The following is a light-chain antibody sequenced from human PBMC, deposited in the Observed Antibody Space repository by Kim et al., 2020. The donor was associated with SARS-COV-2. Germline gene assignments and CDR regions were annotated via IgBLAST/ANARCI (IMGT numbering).Light chain of an antibody. Sequence: SYGLTQPPSVSVAPGKTATITCGGDNIESKSVHWYQQRPGQAPVLVVYHDSDRPSGIPERFSGSNSGNTATLTINRVEAGDEADYYCQVWDASSEHVVFGGGTQLTVL. J-gene: IGLJ2*01. CDR2: HDS. CDR1: NIESKS. V-gene: IGLV3-21*03. CDR3: QVWDASSEHVV.